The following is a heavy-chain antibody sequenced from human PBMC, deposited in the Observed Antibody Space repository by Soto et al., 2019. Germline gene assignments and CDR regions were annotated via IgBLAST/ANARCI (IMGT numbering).Heavy chain of an antibody. J-gene: IGHJ3*02. CDR1: GGFVSSGSYY. D-gene: IGHD1-1*01. CDR3: ARVARGTATTVVDAFDI. Sequence: QVQLQQWGAGLLKPSETLSLTCAVYGGFVSSGSYYWSWIRQPPGKGLEWIGEMSHSGGTHFNPSLKRRVTISVDTSKKQFSLKMSSVTAADTALYYCARVARGTATTVVDAFDIWGPGTMVTVCS. V-gene: IGHV4-34*01. CDR2: MSHSGGT.